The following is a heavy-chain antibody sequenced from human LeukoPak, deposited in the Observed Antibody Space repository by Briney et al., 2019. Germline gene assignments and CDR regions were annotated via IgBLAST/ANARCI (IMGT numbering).Heavy chain of an antibody. J-gene: IGHJ1*01. CDR3: AKESGSRSYGAYFPH. CDR1: GFTFSSHG. D-gene: IGHD6-13*01. V-gene: IGHV3-30*18. Sequence: GSLRLSCAASGFTFSSHGMQWVRQAPGKGLEWVAVISYDGSTKYYADSVKGRFTISRDNSKSTLYLQMNSLRAEDTAVYYCAKESGSRSYGAYFPHWGQGTLVTVSS. CDR2: ISYDGSTK.